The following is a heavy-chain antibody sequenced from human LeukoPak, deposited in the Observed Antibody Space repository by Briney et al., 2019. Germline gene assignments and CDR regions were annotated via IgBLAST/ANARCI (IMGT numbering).Heavy chain of an antibody. V-gene: IGHV4-39*07. CDR1: GGSISSSSYY. D-gene: IGHD3-16*01. J-gene: IGHJ4*02. CDR3: ARDTDYVDTYIDY. Sequence: KTSETLSLTCTVSGGSISSSSYYWGWIRQPSGKGLEWIGSIYYSGSTYYNPSLKSRVTISVDTSKNQFSLRLSSVTAADTAVYYCARDTDYVDTYIDYWGQGTLVTVSS. CDR2: IYYSGST.